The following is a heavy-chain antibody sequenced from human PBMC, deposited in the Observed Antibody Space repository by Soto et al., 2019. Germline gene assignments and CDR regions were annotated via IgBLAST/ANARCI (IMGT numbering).Heavy chain of an antibody. Sequence: GGSLRLSCVASGFTFSNAWMSWVRQAPGKGLEWVGRIKSKTNGGTTDYAAPVKGRFTISRDDSENTLYLQMNSLKTEDTAVYYCTPAEPSNWNLHSSYYCGMDVWGQGTPVTVSS. J-gene: IGHJ6*02. V-gene: IGHV3-15*01. CDR1: GFTFSNAW. D-gene: IGHD1-20*01. CDR3: TPAEPSNWNLHSSYYCGMDV. CDR2: IKSKTNGGTT.